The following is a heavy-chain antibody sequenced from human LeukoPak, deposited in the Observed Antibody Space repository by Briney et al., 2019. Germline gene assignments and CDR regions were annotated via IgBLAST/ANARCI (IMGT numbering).Heavy chain of an antibody. Sequence: SETLSLTCTVSGGSISNYYWSWVRQPPGKGLEWIGYVYYSGSTNYNPSLKSRVTISVDTSKNQFSLKLSSVTAADTAVYYCARLYGSGSSLYFDYWGQGTLVTVSS. CDR1: GGSISNYY. CDR2: VYYSGST. J-gene: IGHJ4*02. CDR3: ARLYGSGSSLYFDY. D-gene: IGHD3-10*01. V-gene: IGHV4-59*08.